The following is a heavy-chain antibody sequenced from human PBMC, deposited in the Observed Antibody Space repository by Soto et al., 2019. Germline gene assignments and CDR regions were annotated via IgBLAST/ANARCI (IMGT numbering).Heavy chain of an antibody. V-gene: IGHV1-24*01. D-gene: IGHD3-16*02. CDR1: GYTLTELS. Sequence: ASVKVACKVSGYTLTELSMHWVRPAPGKGLEWMGGFDPEDGETIYAQKFQGRVTMTEDTSTDTAYMELSSLRSEDTAVYYCVPDIVRADYVWGQGTTVTVSS. J-gene: IGHJ6*02. CDR3: VPDIVRADYV. CDR2: FDPEDGET.